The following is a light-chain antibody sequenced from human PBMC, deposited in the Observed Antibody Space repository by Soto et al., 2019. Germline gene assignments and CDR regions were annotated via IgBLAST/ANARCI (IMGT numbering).Light chain of an antibody. CDR3: QQYNIDWT. CDR1: QSINNW. J-gene: IGKJ1*01. V-gene: IGKV1-5*01. CDR2: DAS. Sequence: DIPMTQSPSTLSGGVGDRVTITCRASQSINNWLAWYQQRPGKVPKLLIYDASSLESGVPSRFSGNGSGTDFTLTISSLQPDDFATYYCQQYNIDWTFGQGTKVELK.